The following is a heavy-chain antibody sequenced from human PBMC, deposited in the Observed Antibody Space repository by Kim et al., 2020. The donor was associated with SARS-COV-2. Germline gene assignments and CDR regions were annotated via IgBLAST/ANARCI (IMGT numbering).Heavy chain of an antibody. CDR2: ITSNSSTI. J-gene: IGHJ5*02. CDR1: GYTFSSYS. V-gene: IGHV3-48*02. D-gene: IGHD3-10*01. CDR3: VRDKSTGVRGFYLDP. Sequence: GGSLRLSCAASGYTFSSYSMNWVRQAPGKGLEWISYITSNSSTIYYTDSVKGRFTISRDNAKNSLSLQMNSLRDEDTAVYYCVRDKSTGVRGFYLDPWGQGTLVTVSS.